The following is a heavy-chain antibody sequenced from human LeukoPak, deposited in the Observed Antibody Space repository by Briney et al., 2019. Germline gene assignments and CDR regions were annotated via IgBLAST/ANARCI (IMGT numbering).Heavy chain of an antibody. D-gene: IGHD3-3*01. Sequence: SETLSLTCTVSGGSISSHYWSWIRQPPGKGLEWIGYIYYSGSTNYNPSLKSRVTISVDTSKNQFSLKLSSVTAADTAVYYCARASITIFGVVISWWFDPWGQGTLVTVSS. J-gene: IGHJ5*02. CDR2: IYYSGST. CDR3: ARASITIFGVVISWWFDP. CDR1: GGSISSHY. V-gene: IGHV4-59*11.